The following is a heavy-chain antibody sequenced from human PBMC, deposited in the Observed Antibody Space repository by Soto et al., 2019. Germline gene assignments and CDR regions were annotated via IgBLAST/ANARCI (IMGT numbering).Heavy chain of an antibody. CDR2: TSSSGYT. J-gene: IGHJ4*02. D-gene: IGHD2-15*01. V-gene: IGHV3-11*06. CDR1: GFPFSDFS. CDR3: ARDVIGGIVPDY. Sequence: GGSLRLSCAASGFPFSDFSMNWIRQPPGKGLEWVSYTSSSGYTSYADSVKGRFTISRDNTKNSLYVQMNSLRAEDTAVYYCARDVIGGIVPDYWGRGTLVTVSS.